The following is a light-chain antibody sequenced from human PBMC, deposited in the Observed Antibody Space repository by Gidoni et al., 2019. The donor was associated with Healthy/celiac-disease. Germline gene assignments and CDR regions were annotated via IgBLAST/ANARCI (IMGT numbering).Light chain of an antibody. CDR2: GNS. CDR3: QSYDSSRSGGV. Sequence: QSVLTQPPSVSGPPGQRVTISCTGSSTNIGAGYDVHWYQQLPGKAPKLLIYGNSNRPSAVPARLSGSKYATSASLAITGLQADDEADYYCQSYDSSRSGGVFGGGTKLTVL. J-gene: IGLJ3*02. V-gene: IGLV1-40*01. CDR1: STNIGAGYD.